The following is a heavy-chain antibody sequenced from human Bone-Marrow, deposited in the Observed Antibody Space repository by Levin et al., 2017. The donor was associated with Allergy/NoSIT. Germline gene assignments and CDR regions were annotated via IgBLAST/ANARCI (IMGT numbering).Heavy chain of an antibody. V-gene: IGHV1-8*01. Sequence: ASVKVSCKASGYIFTSYDMSWVRQATGQGLEWMGWMNPHSGNTDYAPKFLGRVTMTGNTSISTVYMELSGLKSDDTAVYYCARCCRSSCQGGSDFWGQGTLVTVSS. J-gene: IGHJ4*02. CDR2: MNPHSGNT. CDR3: ARCCRSSCQGGSDF. D-gene: IGHD6-13*01. CDR1: GYIFTSYD.